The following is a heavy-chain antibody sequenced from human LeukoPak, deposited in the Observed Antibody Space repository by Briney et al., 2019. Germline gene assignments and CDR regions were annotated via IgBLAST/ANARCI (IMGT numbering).Heavy chain of an antibody. V-gene: IGHV3-21*01. CDR2: ISSSSSYI. J-gene: IGHJ4*02. CDR3: AGVAGLFDY. CDR1: GFTFSSYS. D-gene: IGHD6-19*01. Sequence: PGGSLRLSCAASGFTFSSYSMNWVRQAPGKGLEWVSSISSSSSYIYYADSVKGRFTVSRDNAKNSLYLQMNSLRAEDTAVYYCAGVAGLFDYWGQGTLVTVSS.